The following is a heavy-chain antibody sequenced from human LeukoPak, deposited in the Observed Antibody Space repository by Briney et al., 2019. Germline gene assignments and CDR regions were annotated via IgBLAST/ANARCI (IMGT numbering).Heavy chain of an antibody. CDR1: GGSFSGYY. CDR2: INHSGST. CDR3: ARAPGVGDYGDY. Sequence: PSETLSLTCAVYGGSFSGYYWSWIRQPPGKGLEWIGEINHSGSTNYNPSLKSRVTLSVDTSKNQFSLKLSSVTAADTAVYYCARAPGVGDYGDYWGQGTLVTVSS. D-gene: IGHD4-17*01. J-gene: IGHJ4*02. V-gene: IGHV4-34*01.